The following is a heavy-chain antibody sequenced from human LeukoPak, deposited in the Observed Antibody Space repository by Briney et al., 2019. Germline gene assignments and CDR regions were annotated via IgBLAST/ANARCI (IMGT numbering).Heavy chain of an antibody. Sequence: PSETLSLTCAVYGGSFSGYYWSWIRQPPGKGLEWVGEINRSGRTNYNPSLKSRVAISLDTSKNQFSLKLSSVAAADTAVYYCARGYEGYLDYWGQGTLVTVSS. J-gene: IGHJ4*02. D-gene: IGHD1-1*01. CDR2: INRSGRT. CDR1: GGSFSGYY. CDR3: ARGYEGYLDY. V-gene: IGHV4-34*01.